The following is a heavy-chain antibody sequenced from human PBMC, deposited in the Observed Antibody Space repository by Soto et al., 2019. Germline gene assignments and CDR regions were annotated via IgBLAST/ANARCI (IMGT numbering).Heavy chain of an antibody. CDR2: IIPIFGTA. Sequence: QVQLVQSGAEVKKPGSSVKVSCKASGGTFSSYAISWVRQAPGQGLEWMGGIIPIFGTANYAQKFQGRVRITADESTSTAYMELSSLRSEDTAVYYCARDEEQWLVRGRYYYYYYGMDVWGQGTTVTVSS. V-gene: IGHV1-69*01. CDR3: ARDEEQWLVRGRYYYYYYGMDV. J-gene: IGHJ6*02. CDR1: GGTFSSYA. D-gene: IGHD6-19*01.